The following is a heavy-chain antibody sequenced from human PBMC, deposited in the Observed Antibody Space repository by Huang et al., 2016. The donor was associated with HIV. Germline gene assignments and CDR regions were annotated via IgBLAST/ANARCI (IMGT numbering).Heavy chain of an antibody. CDR3: ATGFDVFFDF. CDR2: FGPEIGEK. Sequence: QVQLVQSRAEVKKPGASVKVSCKVSDYTLTELSIHWVRQPPGKGLEWMVSFGPEIGEKINAQKFQGRVTMTEDTSTETAFMELSGLRPEDTAVYYCATGFDVFFDFWGQGTLVTVSS. CDR1: DYTLTELS. J-gene: IGHJ4*02. V-gene: IGHV1-24*01. D-gene: IGHD3-9*01.